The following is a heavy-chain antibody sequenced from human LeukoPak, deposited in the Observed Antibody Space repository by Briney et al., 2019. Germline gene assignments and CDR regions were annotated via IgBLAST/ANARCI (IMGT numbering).Heavy chain of an antibody. V-gene: IGHV3-33*01. J-gene: IGHJ4*02. CDR3: ARDPEALDY. CDR2: IWYDGSNK. CDR1: GFTFSNYG. Sequence: PGRSLRLSRAASGFTFSNYGMHWVRQAPGKGLEWVALIWYDGSNKYYTDSVKGRLTISRDNSKDTLFLQMNSLRAEDTAVYYCARDPEALDYWGPGTLVTVSS.